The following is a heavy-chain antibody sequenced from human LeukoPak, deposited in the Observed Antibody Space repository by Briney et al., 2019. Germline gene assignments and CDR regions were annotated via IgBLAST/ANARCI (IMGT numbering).Heavy chain of an antibody. CDR3: AKVQQDYYDSSGYYYVPRAYFDY. J-gene: IGHJ4*02. D-gene: IGHD3-22*01. V-gene: IGHV3-20*04. CDR2: ITWNSDSP. Sequence: GGSLRLSCAASGFTFDDYGMSWVRQAPGKGLEWVSGITWNSDSPCYADSVKGRFTISRDNAKNSLYLQMNSLRAEDTAMYYCAKVQQDYYDSSGYYYVPRAYFDYWGQGTLVTVSS. CDR1: GFTFDDYG.